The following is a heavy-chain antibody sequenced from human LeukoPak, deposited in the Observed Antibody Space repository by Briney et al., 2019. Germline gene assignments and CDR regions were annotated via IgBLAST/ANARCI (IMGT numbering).Heavy chain of an antibody. D-gene: IGHD6-25*01. V-gene: IGHV3-30*04. Sequence: TGRSLRLSCAASGFIFCSYSMNWVRQAPGKGLEWVACITDDGRKTYHADSVKGRFTISRDDSKNTIYLQMSSLTPEDTAVYYCARNEAAWGQGTMVTVSS. CDR1: GFIFCSYS. CDR2: ITDDGRKT. J-gene: IGHJ3*01. CDR3: ARNEAA.